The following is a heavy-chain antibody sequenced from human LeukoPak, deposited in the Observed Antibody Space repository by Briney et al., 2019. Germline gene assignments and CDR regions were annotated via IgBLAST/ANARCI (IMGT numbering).Heavy chain of an antibody. J-gene: IGHJ4*02. CDR1: GFTFSDYY. D-gene: IGHD7-27*01. Sequence: PGGSLRLSCAASGFTFSDYYMSWIRQAPGKGLEGVSYISSRGSTIYYTDSVKGRFTIYRDNAKNSLYLQMNSLRAEDTAVYYCARDQATGGFDYWGQGTLVTVSS. CDR3: ARDQATGGFDY. CDR2: ISSRGSTI. V-gene: IGHV3-11*01.